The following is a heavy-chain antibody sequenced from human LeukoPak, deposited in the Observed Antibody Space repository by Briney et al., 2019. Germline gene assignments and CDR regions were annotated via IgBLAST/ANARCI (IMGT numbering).Heavy chain of an antibody. D-gene: IGHD6-13*01. Sequence: SGGSLRLSCAASGFALINHNMNWVRQAPGKGLEWVSYISSSSNAIYYADSVKGRFTISRDNAKNSLYLQMNSLRDEDTAVYYCTREGFSSSWPPSEYYTLDFWGQGTTVTVSS. CDR1: GFALINHN. J-gene: IGHJ6*02. CDR3: TREGFSSSWPPSEYYTLDF. CDR2: ISSSSNAI. V-gene: IGHV3-48*02.